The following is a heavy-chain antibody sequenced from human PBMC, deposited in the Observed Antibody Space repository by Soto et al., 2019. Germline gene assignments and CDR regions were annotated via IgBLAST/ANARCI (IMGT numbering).Heavy chain of an antibody. J-gene: IGHJ5*02. D-gene: IGHD4-4*01. CDR1: GGSISSSSYY. CDR3: ASHIQYPSKGRWFDP. Sequence: SETLSLTCTVSGGSISSSSYYWGWIRQPPGKGLEWIGSIYYSGSTYYNPSLKSRVTISVDTSKNQFSLKLSSVTAADTAVYYCASHIQYPSKGRWFDPWGQGTLVTVSS. CDR2: IYYSGST. V-gene: IGHV4-39*01.